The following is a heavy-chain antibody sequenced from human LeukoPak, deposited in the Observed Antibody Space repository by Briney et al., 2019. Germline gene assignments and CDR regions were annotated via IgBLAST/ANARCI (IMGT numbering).Heavy chain of an antibody. CDR1: GGSISSYY. J-gene: IGHJ3*02. Sequence: SETLSLTCTVSGGSISSYYWSWIRQPPGKGLEWIGYIYYSGSTYYNPSLKSRVTISVDTSKNQFSLKLSSVTAADTAVYYCARVVATEEAFDIWGQGTMVTVSS. CDR2: IYYSGST. V-gene: IGHV4-59*12. CDR3: ARVVATEEAFDI. D-gene: IGHD5-12*01.